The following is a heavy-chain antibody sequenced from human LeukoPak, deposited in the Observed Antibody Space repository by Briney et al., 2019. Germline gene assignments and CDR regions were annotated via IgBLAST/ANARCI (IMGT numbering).Heavy chain of an antibody. D-gene: IGHD3-9*01. J-gene: IGHJ4*02. CDR2: ISWNSGSI. V-gene: IGHV3-9*01. CDR1: GFTFDDYA. CDR3: AKDPFDILTGYFDY. Sequence: GRSLRLSCAASGFTFDDYAMHWVRQAPGKGLEWVSGISWNSGSIGYADSVKGRFTIFRDNAKNSLYLQMNSLRAEDTALYYCAKDPFDILTGYFDYWGQETLVTVSS.